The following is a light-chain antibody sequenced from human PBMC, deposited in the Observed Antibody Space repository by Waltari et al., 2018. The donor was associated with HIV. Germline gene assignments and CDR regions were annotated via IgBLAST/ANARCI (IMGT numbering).Light chain of an antibody. CDR2: EVN. CDR3: SSYAGSAVV. J-gene: IGLJ2*01. CDR1: SRDGGAYNY. V-gene: IGLV2-8*01. Sequence: QSALTQPPSASGSRGQSVTISCTGTSRDGGAYNYVSWYQQYPGMAPKLIIYEVNKRPSGVPDRFSGSKSGNTASLTVSGLQAEDEADFYCSSYAGSAVVFGGGTKLTVL.